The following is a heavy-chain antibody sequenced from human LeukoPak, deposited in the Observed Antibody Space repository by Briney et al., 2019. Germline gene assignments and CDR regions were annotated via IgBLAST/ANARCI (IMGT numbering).Heavy chain of an antibody. CDR1: GFTFRSYE. Sequence: GGSLRLSCAASGFTFRSYEMNWVRQAPGMGLEWISYISSSGIAIYYADSVKGRFSISRDNAKNSLFLHMNSLRAEDTAVYYRTRDRPSGNITMIRGVTLDYWGQGTLVTVSS. V-gene: IGHV3-48*03. D-gene: IGHD3-10*01. CDR2: ISSSGIAI. CDR3: TRDRPSGNITMIRGVTLDY. J-gene: IGHJ4*02.